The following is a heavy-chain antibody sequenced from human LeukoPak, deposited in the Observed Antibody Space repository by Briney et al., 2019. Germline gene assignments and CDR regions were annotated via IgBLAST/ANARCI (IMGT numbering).Heavy chain of an antibody. CDR2: IYYSGST. V-gene: IGHV4-39*01. CDR1: GGSISSSSYY. CDR3: ARLFRGTTDWFDP. J-gene: IGHJ5*02. Sequence: NASETLSLTCTVSGGSISSSSYYWGWIRQPPGKGLEWIGSIYYSGSTHYNPSLKSRVTISVDTSKNQFSLKLSSVTAADTAVYYCARLFRGTTDWFDPWGQGTLVTVSS. D-gene: IGHD1-14*01.